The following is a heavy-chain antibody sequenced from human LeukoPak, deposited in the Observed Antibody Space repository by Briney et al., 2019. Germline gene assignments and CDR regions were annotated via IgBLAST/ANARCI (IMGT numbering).Heavy chain of an antibody. CDR1: TFTFSDLW. J-gene: IGHJ4*02. Sequence: GGSLRRSCVGSTFTFSDLWMTWVRQAPGKGLVWVANIKEDGSEEYYVDSVKGRFTISRDNAKTSLYLQRTSLRVEDMAFYYCATILHDSCRSTYRPYDFWGQGTLVTVSS. CDR2: IKEDGSEE. CDR3: ATILHDSCRSTYRPYDF. D-gene: IGHD2-2*01. V-gene: IGHV3-7*01.